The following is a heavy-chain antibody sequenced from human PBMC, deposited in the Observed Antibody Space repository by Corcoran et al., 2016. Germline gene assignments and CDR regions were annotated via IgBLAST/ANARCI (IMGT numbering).Heavy chain of an antibody. Sequence: EVQLVQSGAEVKNPGESLKISCKGSGYTFTNYWIGWVRQMPGKGLEWMGIIYPGDSDTRYSPSFQGQVTISADKSIRTAYLQWSSLKASDSAIYYCARHAEIDCINGVCPAVRLYYYGMDVWGQGTTVTVSS. CDR3: ARHAEIDCINGVCPAVRLYYYGMDV. D-gene: IGHD2-8*01. V-gene: IGHV5-51*01. CDR2: IYPGDSDT. J-gene: IGHJ6*02. CDR1: GYTFTNYW.